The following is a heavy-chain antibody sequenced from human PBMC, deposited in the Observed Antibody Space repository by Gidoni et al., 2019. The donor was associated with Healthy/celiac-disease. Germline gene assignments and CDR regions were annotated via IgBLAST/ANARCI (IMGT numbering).Heavy chain of an antibody. J-gene: IGHJ6*02. V-gene: IGHV3-30*18. CDR1: GFTFSSYG. D-gene: IGHD2-2*01. Sequence: QVQLVESGGGVVQPGRSLRLSCSASGFTFSSYGMHWVRQAPGKGLEWGAVISYDRSNKDYADSVKGRFTISRDNSKNTLYLQMNSLRAEDTAVYYCAKDGPIVVVPAAMDVWGQGTTVTVSS. CDR3: AKDGPIVVVPAAMDV. CDR2: ISYDRSNK.